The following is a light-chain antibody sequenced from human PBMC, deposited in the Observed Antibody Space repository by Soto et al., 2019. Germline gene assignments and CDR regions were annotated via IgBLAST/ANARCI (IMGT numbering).Light chain of an antibody. CDR3: SSYTSSSTLNYV. V-gene: IGLV2-14*01. CDR1: SSDVGGYNY. J-gene: IGLJ1*01. CDR2: EVS. Sequence: QSVLTQPASVSGSPGQSITISCTGTSSDVGGYNYVSWYQQHPGKAPKLMIYEVSNRPSGVSNRFSGSESGNTASLTISGLQAEDEADYYCSSYTSSSTLNYVFGTGTKVTVL.